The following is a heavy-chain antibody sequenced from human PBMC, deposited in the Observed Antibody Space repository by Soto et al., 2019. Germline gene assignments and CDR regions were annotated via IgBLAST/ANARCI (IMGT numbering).Heavy chain of an antibody. Sequence: ASVKVSCKASGYTFTSYAMHWVRQAPGQRLEWMGWINAGNGNTKYSQKFRGRVTITRDTSASTAYMELSSLRSEDTAVYCCARVGAAAGPYYFDYWGQGTLVTVSS. J-gene: IGHJ4*02. CDR2: INAGNGNT. CDR3: ARVGAAAGPYYFDY. D-gene: IGHD6-13*01. CDR1: GYTFTSYA. V-gene: IGHV1-3*01.